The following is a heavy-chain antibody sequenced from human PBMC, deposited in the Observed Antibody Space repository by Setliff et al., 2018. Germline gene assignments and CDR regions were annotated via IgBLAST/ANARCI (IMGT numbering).Heavy chain of an antibody. J-gene: IGHJ4*02. Sequence: ASVKVSCKASAYSFTNYGITWVRQAPGQGLEWMGWISAYDGNTRFAQNIQGRVTLTTDTPTSTAYMELRSLGSDDTAVYYCARSPPNRGFGSGWYGDFWGQVTLVTSPQ. V-gene: IGHV1-18*01. CDR2: ISAYDGNT. CDR1: AYSFTNYG. D-gene: IGHD6-19*01. CDR3: ARSPPNRGFGSGWYGDF.